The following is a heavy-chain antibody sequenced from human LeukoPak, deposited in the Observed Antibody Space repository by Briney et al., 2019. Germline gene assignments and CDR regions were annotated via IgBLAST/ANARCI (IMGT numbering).Heavy chain of an antibody. CDR2: ISGSGGST. D-gene: IGHD3-10*01. Sequence: GGSLRLSCAASGFTFSSYAMSWVRQAPGKGLEWVSAISGSGGSTYYADSVKGRFTISRDNAKNSLYLQMNSLRAEDTAVYYCASTTYGSLYYYYYYYMDVWGKGTTVTISS. J-gene: IGHJ6*03. CDR3: ASTTYGSLYYYYYYYMDV. CDR1: GFTFSSYA. V-gene: IGHV3-23*01.